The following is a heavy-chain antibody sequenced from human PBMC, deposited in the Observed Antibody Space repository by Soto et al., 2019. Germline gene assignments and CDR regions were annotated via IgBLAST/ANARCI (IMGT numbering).Heavy chain of an antibody. CDR3: ARGAGYSGSWPFDP. V-gene: IGHV4-34*01. CDR2: INHSGST. D-gene: IGHD6-13*01. J-gene: IGHJ5*02. CDR1: GGSFSGYY. Sequence: SETLSLTCAVYGGSFSGYYWSWIRQPPGKGLEWIGEINHSGSTNYNPSLKSRVTISVDTSKNQFSLKLSSVTAADTAVYYCARGAGYSGSWPFDPWGQGTLVTVSS.